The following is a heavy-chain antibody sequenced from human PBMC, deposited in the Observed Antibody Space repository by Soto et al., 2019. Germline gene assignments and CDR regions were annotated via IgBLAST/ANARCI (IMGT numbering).Heavy chain of an antibody. D-gene: IGHD4-17*01. CDR1: GFTFSSYS. V-gene: IGHV3-48*01. CDR3: ARESTVTTT. Sequence: EVQLVESGGGLVQPGGSLRLSCAASGFTFSSYSMNWVRQAPGKGLEWVSYISSSSSTIYYADSVKGRFTISRDNAKNSLYLKMNSLRAEDTAVYYCARESTVTTTGGQGTLVTVSS. CDR2: ISSSSSTI. J-gene: IGHJ4*02.